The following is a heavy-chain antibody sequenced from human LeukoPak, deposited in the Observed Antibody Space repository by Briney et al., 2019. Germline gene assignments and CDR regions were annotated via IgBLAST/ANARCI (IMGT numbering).Heavy chain of an antibody. D-gene: IGHD1-26*01. CDR2: IYTSGRT. V-gene: IGHV4-59*01. CDR1: GDSISSFS. J-gene: IGHJ6*03. Sequence: PSETLSLTCTVSGDSISSFSWSRIRQPPGEGLEWIGYIYTSGRTNYNPSLESRVTISKDTSKNQFSLRLTSVTAADTAVYYCARGVGAYYMDVWGKGTTVTISS. CDR3: ARGVGAYYMDV.